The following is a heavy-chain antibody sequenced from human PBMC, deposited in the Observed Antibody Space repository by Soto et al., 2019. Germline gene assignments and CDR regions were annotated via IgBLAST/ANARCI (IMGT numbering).Heavy chain of an antibody. CDR3: ASDGYQSRGSYPQPHAS. Sequence: GGSLRLSCAASGVTFGSYWMHWVGQAPGKGLVWVSRINSDGSSTSYADSVKGRFTISRDNAKNTLYLQMNSLRAEDTAVYYCASDGYQSRGSYPQPHASWRQGT. V-gene: IGHV3-74*01. CDR2: INSDGSST. CDR1: GVTFGSYW. D-gene: IGHD3-22*01. J-gene: IGHJ5*02.